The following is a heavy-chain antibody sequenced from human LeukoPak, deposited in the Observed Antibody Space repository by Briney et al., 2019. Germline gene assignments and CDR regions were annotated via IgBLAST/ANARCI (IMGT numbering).Heavy chain of an antibody. CDR1: GYTFSSYS. Sequence: GGSLRLSCAASGYTFSSYSMNWVRQAPGKGLEWVSSISSSSSYIYYADSVKGRFTISRDNAKNSLYLQMNSLRAEDTAVYYCARQSSGYDLGYWGQGTLVTVSS. D-gene: IGHD5-12*01. V-gene: IGHV3-21*01. CDR3: ARQSSGYDLGY. J-gene: IGHJ4*02. CDR2: ISSSSSYI.